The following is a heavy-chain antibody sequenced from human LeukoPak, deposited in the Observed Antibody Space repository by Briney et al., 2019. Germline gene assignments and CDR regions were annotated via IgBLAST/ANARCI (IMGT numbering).Heavy chain of an antibody. V-gene: IGHV4-39*07. Sequence: PSETLSLTCTVSGGSISSGDYYWSWIRQSPGKGLEWIGEGSDRGGTKFNPSLKGRVTISADPSKNQFSLNLYSVTAADTAVYHCAMNGQSGFSFDPWGQGTLVTVSS. CDR3: AMNGQSGFSFDP. CDR1: GGSISSGDYY. J-gene: IGHJ5*02. CDR2: GSDRGGT. D-gene: IGHD1-26*01.